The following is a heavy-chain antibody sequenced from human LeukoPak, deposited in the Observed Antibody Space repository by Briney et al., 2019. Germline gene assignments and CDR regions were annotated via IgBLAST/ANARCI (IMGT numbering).Heavy chain of an antibody. V-gene: IGHV1-2*02. CDR3: ARDFGGLWFGDLVYYYYYMDV. CDR2: INPNSGGT. J-gene: IGHJ6*03. D-gene: IGHD3-10*01. Sequence: HGASVKVSCKASGYTFTGYYMHWVRQAAGQGLEWMGWINPNSGGTNYAQKFQGRVTMTRDTSISTAYMELSRLRSDDTAVYYCARDFGGLWFGDLVYYYYYMDVWGKGTTVTVSS. CDR1: GYTFTGYY.